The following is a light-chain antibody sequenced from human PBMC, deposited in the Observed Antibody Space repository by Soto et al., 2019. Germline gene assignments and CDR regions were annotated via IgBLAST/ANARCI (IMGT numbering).Light chain of an antibody. V-gene: IGKV3-11*01. CDR1: QSVSSY. CDR2: DAP. CDR3: QQRSNWPPRIT. J-gene: IGKJ5*01. Sequence: EIVLTQSPATLSLSPGERATLSCRTSQSVSSYLAWYQQKPGQAPRLLIYDAPNRATGIPARFSGSGSGTDLTLTISSRATEDVAVYYCQQRSNWPPRITFGQGTRLEIK.